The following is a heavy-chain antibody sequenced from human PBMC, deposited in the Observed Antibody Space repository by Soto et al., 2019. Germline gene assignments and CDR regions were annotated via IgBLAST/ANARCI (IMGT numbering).Heavy chain of an antibody. J-gene: IGHJ6*02. CDR1: GGSISSSSYY. D-gene: IGHD3-10*01. CDR2: IYYSGST. V-gene: IGHV4-39*01. CDR3: ARSSITMGHGYYYGMDV. Sequence: SETLSLTCTASGGSISSSSYYWGWIRQPPGKGLEWIGSIYYSGSTYYNPSLKSRVTISVDTSKSQFSLKLSSVTAADTAVYYCARSSITMGHGYYYGMDVWGQGTTVTVSS.